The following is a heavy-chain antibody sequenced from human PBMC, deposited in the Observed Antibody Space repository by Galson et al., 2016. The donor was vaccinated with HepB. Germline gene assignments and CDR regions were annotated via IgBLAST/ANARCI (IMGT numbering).Heavy chain of an antibody. J-gene: IGHJ4*02. Sequence: SCKASGYTFTGYGISWVRQAPGQGLEWMGWNSAVNGNTRYAQRFQDRVTMTIDTSTSTAFMELRSLRSDETAVYYCARYRAATAYADYWGQGTLVTVSS. CDR1: GYTFTGYG. V-gene: IGHV1-18*01. D-gene: IGHD6-25*01. CDR3: ARYRAATAYADY. CDR2: NSAVNGNT.